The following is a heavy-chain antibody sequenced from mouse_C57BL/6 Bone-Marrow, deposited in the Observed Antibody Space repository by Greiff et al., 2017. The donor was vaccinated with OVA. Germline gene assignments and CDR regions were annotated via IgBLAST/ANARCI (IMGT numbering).Heavy chain of an antibody. CDR1: GYTFTSYG. V-gene: IGHV1-81*01. Sequence: VQLQQSGAELARPGASVKLSCKASGYTFTSYGISWVKQRTGQGLEWIGEIYPRSGNTYYNEKFKGKATLTADKSSSTAYMELRSLTSEDSAVYFCARSDYGNYWYFDVWGTGTTVSVSS. CDR3: ARSDYGNYWYFDV. CDR2: IYPRSGNT. J-gene: IGHJ1*03. D-gene: IGHD2-1*01.